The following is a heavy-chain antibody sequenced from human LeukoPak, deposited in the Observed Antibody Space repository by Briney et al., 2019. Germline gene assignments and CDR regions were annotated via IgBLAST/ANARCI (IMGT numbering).Heavy chain of an antibody. CDR2: IDSTSAYK. CDR3: ARDTSGSYSITYFDY. J-gene: IGHJ4*01. V-gene: IGHV3-21*01. Sequence: PGGSLRLSCAASGFTFSSYEMNWVRQAPGKGLEWVSYIDSTSAYKLYTGSVEGRFTISRDNAKNSLYLQMNSLRAEDTAVYYCARDTSGSYSITYFDYWGHGALVTVSA. D-gene: IGHD3-10*01. CDR1: GFTFSSYE.